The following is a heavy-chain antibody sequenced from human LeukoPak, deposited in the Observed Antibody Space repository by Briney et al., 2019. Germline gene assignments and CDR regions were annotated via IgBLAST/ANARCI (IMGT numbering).Heavy chain of an antibody. CDR2: MNPNSGNT. CDR3: ARGTKGYCSGGSCYPLDP. Sequence: GASVKVSCKASGYTFTSYDINWVRQATGQGLEWMGWMNPNSGNTGYAQKFQGRVTMTRNTSISTAYMELSSLRSEDTAVYYCARGTKGYCSGGSCYPLDPWGQGTLVTVSS. D-gene: IGHD2-15*01. CDR1: GYTFTSYD. V-gene: IGHV1-8*01. J-gene: IGHJ5*02.